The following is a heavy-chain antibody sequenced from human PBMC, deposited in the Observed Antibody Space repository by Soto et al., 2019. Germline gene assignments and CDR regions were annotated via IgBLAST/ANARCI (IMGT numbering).Heavy chain of an antibody. Sequence: QVQLVESGGGVVQPGRSLRLSCAASGFTFSSYAMHWVRQAPGKGLEWVAVISYDGSNKYYADSVKARFTISRDNSKNTLYLQMNSLRAEDTAVYYCASWVGEYYFDSWGQGTLVTVSS. CDR2: ISYDGSNK. D-gene: IGHD1-26*01. CDR1: GFTFSSYA. J-gene: IGHJ4*02. CDR3: ASWVGEYYFDS. V-gene: IGHV3-30-3*01.